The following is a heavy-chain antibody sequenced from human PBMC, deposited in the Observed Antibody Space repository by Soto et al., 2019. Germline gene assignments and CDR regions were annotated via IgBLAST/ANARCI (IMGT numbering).Heavy chain of an antibody. J-gene: IGHJ3*01. Sequence: GGSLRLSWAASGFTFGPLWMHWVRQAPGKGLVWLSHINSDGSTIVYADSVKGRFTISRDNAKNKLYLQMNSLRVEDTAVYFCLRVRRYPNSIDLWGQGTMVTGSS. D-gene: IGHD1-20*01. V-gene: IGHV3-74*01. CDR1: GFTFGPLW. CDR2: INSDGSTI. CDR3: LRVRRYPNSIDL.